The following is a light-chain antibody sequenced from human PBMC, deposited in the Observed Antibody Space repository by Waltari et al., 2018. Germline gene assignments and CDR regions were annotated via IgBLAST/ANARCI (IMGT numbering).Light chain of an antibody. J-gene: IGLJ3*02. CDR1: SSNIGTNP. V-gene: IGLV1-44*01. CDR2: TNN. Sequence: QSVLTQPPSASGTPGQRVFISCSGGSSNIGTNPGNWYQPLPGTAPKPLMYTNNHPPSGVPDRFSGSKSGTSASLAIRGLQLQDEADYYCAAWDDSLKGWVFGGGTKVTVL. CDR3: AAWDDSLKGWV.